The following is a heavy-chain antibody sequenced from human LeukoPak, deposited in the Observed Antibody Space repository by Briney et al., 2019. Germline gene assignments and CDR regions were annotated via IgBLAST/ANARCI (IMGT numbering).Heavy chain of an antibody. CDR3: ARGNGYDWRSFDS. J-gene: IGHJ4*02. CDR2: SRNKANSYST. V-gene: IGHV3-72*01. Sequence: GTSLRLSCAASGFTFSDYYMDWVRQAPGKGLEWVGRSRNKANSYSTEYAASVKGRFTISRDDSKNSLYLQMNSLKTEDTAVYYCARGNGYDWRSFDSWGQGTLVTVSS. CDR1: GFTFSDYY. D-gene: IGHD5-12*01.